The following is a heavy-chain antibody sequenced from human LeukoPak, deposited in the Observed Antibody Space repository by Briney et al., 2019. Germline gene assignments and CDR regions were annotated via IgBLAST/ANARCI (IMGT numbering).Heavy chain of an antibody. CDR1: GGSVSSGSYY. V-gene: IGHV4-61*01. J-gene: IGHJ4*02. CDR3: ARGTGY. Sequence: PSETLSLTCTVSGGSVSSGSYYWSRIRQPPGKGLEWIGSIYDRGSTKYNPSLNSRVTISVDTSKNQFSLKLSSVTAGDTAVYYCARGTGYWGQGTLVTVSS. CDR2: IYDRGST.